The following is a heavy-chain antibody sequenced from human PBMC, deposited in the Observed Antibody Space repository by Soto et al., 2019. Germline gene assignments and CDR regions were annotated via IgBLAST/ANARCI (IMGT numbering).Heavy chain of an antibody. CDR3: ARIQTSYYGNLDC. V-gene: IGHV4-39*01. CDR1: GGSVSSSSYY. D-gene: IGHD3-3*01. Sequence: QLQLQESGPGLVKPSETLSLTCTVSGGSVSSSSYYWGWIRQPPGKGLEWIGSIYYSGSTYYNPSLTSRVTISVDTSKNQFSLRLSSVTAADTALYYCARIQTSYYGNLDCWGQGTLVTVSS. CDR2: IYYSGST. J-gene: IGHJ4*02.